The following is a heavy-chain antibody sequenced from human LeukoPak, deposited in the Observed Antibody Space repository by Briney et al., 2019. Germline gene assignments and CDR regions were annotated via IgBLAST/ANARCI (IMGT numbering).Heavy chain of an antibody. CDR1: GGSFSSYY. Sequence: PAETLSLTCAVYGGSFSSYYWSWVRQPAGKGLEWVGGIYTGGSTNYNPSLKSRVTMSVDTSNNQFSLKLRSVTAADRAVYYCARGAGEIHYYYYGMDVWGQGTTVTVSS. J-gene: IGHJ6*02. V-gene: IGHV4-59*10. D-gene: IGHD5-24*01. CDR2: IYTGGST. CDR3: ARGAGEIHYYYYGMDV.